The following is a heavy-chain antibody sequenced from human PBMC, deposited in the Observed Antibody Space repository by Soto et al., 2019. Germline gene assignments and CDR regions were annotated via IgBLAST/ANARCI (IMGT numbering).Heavy chain of an antibody. Sequence: SETLSLTCTVSGGSISSGGYYWSWIRQHPGKGLEWIGYIYYSGSTYYNPSLKSRVTISVDTSKNQFSLKLSSVTAADTAVYYRARKGPKVRGPLDIWGQGTMVTLSS. V-gene: IGHV4-31*03. J-gene: IGHJ3*02. D-gene: IGHD3-10*01. CDR2: IYYSGST. CDR1: GGSISSGGYY. CDR3: ARKGPKVRGPLDI.